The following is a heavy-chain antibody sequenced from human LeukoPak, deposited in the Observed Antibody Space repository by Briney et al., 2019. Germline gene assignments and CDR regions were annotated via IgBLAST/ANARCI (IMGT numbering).Heavy chain of an antibody. CDR2: ISSSSTYI. D-gene: IGHD6-6*01. CDR3: ARDAEVQQLPDY. V-gene: IGHV3-21*01. J-gene: IGHJ4*02. Sequence: GGSLRLSCAASGFTFSSYAMNWVCQAPGKGLEWVSFISSSSTYIYYADSVKGRFTISRDNAKNSLYLQMNSLRAEDTAVYYCARDAEVQQLPDYWGQGTLVTVSS. CDR1: GFTFSSYA.